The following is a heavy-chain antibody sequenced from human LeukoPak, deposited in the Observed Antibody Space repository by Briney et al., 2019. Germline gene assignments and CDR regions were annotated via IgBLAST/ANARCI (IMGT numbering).Heavy chain of an antibody. Sequence: SETLSLTCTVSGCSISSYYWSWIRQPPGKGLEWIGYIYYSGSTNYNPSLKSRVTISVDTSKNQFSLKLSSVTAADTAVYYCATHLKRGYSSGGGFDPWGQGTLVTVSS. D-gene: IGHD6-19*01. CDR1: GCSISSYY. V-gene: IGHV4-59*01. J-gene: IGHJ5*02. CDR3: ATHLKRGYSSGGGFDP. CDR2: IYYSGST.